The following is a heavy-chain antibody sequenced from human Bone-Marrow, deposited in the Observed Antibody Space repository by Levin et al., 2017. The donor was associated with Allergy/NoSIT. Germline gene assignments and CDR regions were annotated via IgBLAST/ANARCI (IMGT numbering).Heavy chain of an antibody. CDR2: IYSSGTT. CDR1: GGSSSGYY. Sequence: PGGSLRLSCTVSGGSSSGYYWSWIRQPPGKGLEWIGYIYSSGTTNYNPSLKSRVTISVDTSKNHFSLKLTSVTAADTAVYYCAGNNGFSTWFDPWGQGTLVTVSS. J-gene: IGHJ5*02. V-gene: IGHV4-59*01. D-gene: IGHD1-14*01. CDR3: AGNNGFSTWFDP.